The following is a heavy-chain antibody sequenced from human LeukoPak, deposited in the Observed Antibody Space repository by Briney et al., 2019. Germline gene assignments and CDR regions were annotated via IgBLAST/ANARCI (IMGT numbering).Heavy chain of an antibody. Sequence: GASVKVSGKAAGYTVTSYDINWVRQATGQGREGRGWMNPNSGNTGYAQKFQGRVTMTTDTSTSTAYMELRSLRSDDTAVYYCASSEFSYGYYFDYWGQGTLVTVSS. V-gene: IGHV1-8*01. CDR1: GYTVTSYD. D-gene: IGHD2-21*01. CDR2: MNPNSGNT. CDR3: ASSEFSYGYYFDY. J-gene: IGHJ4*02.